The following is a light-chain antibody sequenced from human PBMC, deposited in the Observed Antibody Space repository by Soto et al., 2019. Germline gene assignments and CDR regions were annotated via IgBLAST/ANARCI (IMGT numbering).Light chain of an antibody. CDR1: NIGSKT. V-gene: IGLV3-21*02. J-gene: IGLJ2*01. Sequence: VLTQPPSVSVAPGQTARLTCGGSNIGSKTVHWYQQKPGQAPVLVVYDDADRPSGIPERFSGSNSGNTAALTISRVEAGHEADYYCQVWDANTDHVVFGGGTKVTVL. CDR3: QVWDANTDHVV. CDR2: DDA.